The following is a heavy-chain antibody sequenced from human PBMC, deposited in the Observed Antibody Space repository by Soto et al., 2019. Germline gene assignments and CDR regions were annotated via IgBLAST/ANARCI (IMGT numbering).Heavy chain of an antibody. CDR1: GYTFSGYY. J-gene: IGHJ6*03. D-gene: IGHD3-3*01. Sequence: ASVKVSCKASGYTFSGYYMHWVRQAPGQGLEWMGWINPNSGGTKYAQKFQGWVTMTTDTSISTAYMELSRLRSDDTAVYYCARAVYDFWSASSNYNFYYMDVWGKGTTVTVSS. CDR3: ARAVYDFWSASSNYNFYYMDV. V-gene: IGHV1-2*04. CDR2: INPNSGGT.